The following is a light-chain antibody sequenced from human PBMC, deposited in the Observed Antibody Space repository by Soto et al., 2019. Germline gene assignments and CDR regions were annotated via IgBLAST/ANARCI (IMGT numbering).Light chain of an antibody. CDR3: QQYGSSPLT. V-gene: IGKV3-20*01. J-gene: IGKJ4*01. CDR2: GAS. CDR1: QSVSSSY. Sequence: EIVLTQSPGTLSLSPGERATLSCRASQSVSSSYLAWYQQKPGQAPRVLIYGASSRATGIPDRFSGSGSGTDFTLTISRLEPEDFAAYYCQQYGSSPLTFGGATKVEIK.